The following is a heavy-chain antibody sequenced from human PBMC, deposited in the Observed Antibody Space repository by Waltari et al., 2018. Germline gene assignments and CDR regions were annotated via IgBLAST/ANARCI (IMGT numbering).Heavy chain of an antibody. J-gene: IGHJ6*03. CDR2: IYQSGTT. CDR3: VRDRRDITIFGAVTKYYYYMDV. Sequence: QVQLHESGPGLVKPSETLSLTCAVSGYSIRSGSYWGWIRQAPGKGLEWVGSIYQSGTTHYNPSLKSRVTISIDTSKNQFSLSLNSMTAADTAVYYCVRDRRDITIFGAVTKYYYYMDVWGQGTTVTVPS. V-gene: IGHV4-38-2*02. D-gene: IGHD3-3*01. CDR1: GYSIRSGSY.